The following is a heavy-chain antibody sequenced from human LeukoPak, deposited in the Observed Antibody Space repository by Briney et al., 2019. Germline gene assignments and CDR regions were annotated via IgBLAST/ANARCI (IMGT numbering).Heavy chain of an antibody. D-gene: IGHD7-27*01. CDR3: AIDPNWGTHS. CDR1: GLTFSTYT. Sequence: LPGGSLRLSCAASGLTFSTYTMYWVRHPPGKRLEWVSIIGNNGGGIHYADSVRGRFTISRDNSKNALYLQMNSLRVEDTAVYYCAIDPNWGTHSWGQGVLVTVSS. J-gene: IGHJ4*02. CDR2: IGNNGGGI. V-gene: IGHV3-23*01.